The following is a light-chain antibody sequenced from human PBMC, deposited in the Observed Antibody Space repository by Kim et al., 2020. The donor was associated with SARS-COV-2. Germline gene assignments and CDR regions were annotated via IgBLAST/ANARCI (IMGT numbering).Light chain of an antibody. CDR3: CSYAGSYGVV. J-gene: IGLJ2*01. V-gene: IGLV2-11*01. CDR2: DVS. CDR1: SSDVGGYNY. Sequence: GQSVTISCTGTSSDVGGYNYVSWYQQHPGKAPKLMIYDVSKRPSVVPDRFSGSKSGNTASLTISGLQAEDEADYYCCSYAGSYGVVFGGGTQLTVL.